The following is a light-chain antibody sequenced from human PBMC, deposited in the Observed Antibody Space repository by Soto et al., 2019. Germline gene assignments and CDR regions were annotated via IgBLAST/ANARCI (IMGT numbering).Light chain of an antibody. CDR1: SGINVGAYS. J-gene: IGLJ3*02. CDR3: MIWHSSTWW. V-gene: IGLV5-45*01. CDR2: YKSDSDK. Sequence: QPVLTQPASLSASPGASASLTCTLRSGINVGAYSIYWYQQKPGSPPQYLLRYKSDSDKQQGSGVPSRFSGSKVASANAGVLLISGLQSADEADYYCMIWHSSTWWFGGGTKLTVL.